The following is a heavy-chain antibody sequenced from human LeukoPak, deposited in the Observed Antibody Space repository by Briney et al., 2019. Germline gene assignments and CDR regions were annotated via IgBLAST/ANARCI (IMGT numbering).Heavy chain of an antibody. D-gene: IGHD1-1*01. CDR2: IYTSGST. V-gene: IGHV4-4*07. CDR3: ARSSTTSAYYYYYYYMDV. Sequence: SETLSLTCTVSGGSISSYYWSWIRQPAGKGLEWIGRIYTSGSTNYNPSLKSRVTMSVDTSKNQFSLKPSSVTAADTAVYYCARSSTTSAYYYYYYYMDVWGKGTTVTVSS. J-gene: IGHJ6*03. CDR1: GGSISSYY.